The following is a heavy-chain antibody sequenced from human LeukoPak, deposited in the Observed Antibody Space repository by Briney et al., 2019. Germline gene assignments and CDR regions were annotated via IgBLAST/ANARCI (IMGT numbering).Heavy chain of an antibody. V-gene: IGHV1-2*04. D-gene: IGHD5-18*01. CDR1: GGTFSSYA. CDR3: ARDRMDSYGPGDYYYYGMDV. J-gene: IGHJ6*02. Sequence: EASVKVSCKASGGTFSSYATSWVRQAPGQGLEWMGWINPNSGGTNYAQKFQGWVTMTRDTSISTAYMELSRLRSDDTAVYYCARDRMDSYGPGDYYYYGMDVWGQGTTVTVSS. CDR2: INPNSGGT.